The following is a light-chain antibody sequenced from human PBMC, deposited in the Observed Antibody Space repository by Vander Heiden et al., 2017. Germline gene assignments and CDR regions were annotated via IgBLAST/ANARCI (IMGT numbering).Light chain of an antibody. CDR2: EAS. CDR3: QQQSNRPPST. Sequence: VLTQSPATLSLSPGERATLSCRASQSVSSYLAWYQPKPGQAPRLRIYEASNRATGIPARFSGSGYGTDFTLTISSLEPEDFAVYYCQQQSNRPPSTFGQGTQVXIK. J-gene: IGKJ5*01. CDR1: QSVSSY. V-gene: IGKV3-11*01.